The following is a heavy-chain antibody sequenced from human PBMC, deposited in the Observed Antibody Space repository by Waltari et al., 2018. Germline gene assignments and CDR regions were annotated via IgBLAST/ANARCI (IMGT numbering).Heavy chain of an antibody. V-gene: IGHV3-23*01. CDR3: AKEGITIFGVVKGFDY. D-gene: IGHD3-3*01. CDR1: GFTFSSCA. J-gene: IGHJ4*02. CDR2: INYSGGST. Sequence: QLLESGGGLVQPGGSLRLSCAASGFTFSSCAMSWVRQAPGKGLEWVSTINYSGGSTYYADSVKGRFTISRDNSKNTLYLQMSSLRAEDTAVYYCAKEGITIFGVVKGFDYWGRGTLVTVSS.